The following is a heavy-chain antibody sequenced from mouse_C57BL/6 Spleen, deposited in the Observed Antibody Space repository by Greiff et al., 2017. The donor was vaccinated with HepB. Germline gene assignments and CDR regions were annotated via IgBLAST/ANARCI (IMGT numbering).Heavy chain of an antibody. CDR1: GYTFTSYW. V-gene: IGHV1-55*01. CDR3: ARLGWGTTVVATPDY. D-gene: IGHD1-1*01. J-gene: IGHJ2*01. Sequence: QVQLQQPGAELVKPGASVKMSCKASGYTFTSYWITWVKQRPGQGLEWIGDIYPGSGSPNYNEKFKSKATLTVDTSSSTAYMQLSSLTSEDSAVYYCARLGWGTTVVATPDYWGQGTTPTVSS. CDR2: IYPGSGSP.